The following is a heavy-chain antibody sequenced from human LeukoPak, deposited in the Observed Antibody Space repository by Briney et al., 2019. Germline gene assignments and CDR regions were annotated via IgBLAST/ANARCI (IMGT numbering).Heavy chain of an antibody. Sequence: GGSLRLSCAASGFTFSNYDMHWVRQATGKGLEGVSAFHTAGDTHYSGSVKGRFATSRENAKNSFYLQMNNLGAGDTAVYYCARGSCSSSSCYERLNGLDVWGQGTPVTVSS. J-gene: IGHJ6*02. CDR3: ARGSCSSSSCYERLNGLDV. CDR1: GFTFSNYD. D-gene: IGHD2-2*01. V-gene: IGHV3-13*01. CDR2: FHTAGDT.